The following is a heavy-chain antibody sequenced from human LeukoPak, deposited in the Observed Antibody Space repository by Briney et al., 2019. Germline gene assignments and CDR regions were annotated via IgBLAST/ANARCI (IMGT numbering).Heavy chain of an antibody. J-gene: IGHJ4*02. CDR2: IIPIFGTA. D-gene: IGHD5-24*01. CDR3: ARNSAITGLFDY. V-gene: IGHV1-69*05. CDR1: GGTFSSYA. Sequence: SVKVSCKASGGTFSSYAISWVRQAPGQGLEWMGRIIPIFGTANYAQKFQGRVTITTDESTSTACMELSSLRSEDTAVYYCARNSAITGLFDYWGQGTLVTVSS.